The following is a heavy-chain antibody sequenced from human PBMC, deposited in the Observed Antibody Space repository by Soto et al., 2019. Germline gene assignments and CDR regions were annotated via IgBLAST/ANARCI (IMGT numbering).Heavy chain of an antibody. D-gene: IGHD4-17*01. V-gene: IGHV4-39*01. Sequence: PSETLSLTCTVSGGSISSSSYYWGWIRQPPGKGLEWIGSIYYSGSTYYNPSLKSRVTISVDTSKNQFSLKLSSVTAADTAVYYCARRYTNDYGERKTRNYFDYWGQGTLVTVSS. CDR1: GGSISSSSYY. J-gene: IGHJ4*02. CDR2: IYYSGST. CDR3: ARRYTNDYGERKTRNYFDY.